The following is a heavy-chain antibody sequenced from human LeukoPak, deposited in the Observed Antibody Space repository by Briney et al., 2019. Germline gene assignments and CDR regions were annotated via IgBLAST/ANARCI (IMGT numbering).Heavy chain of an antibody. J-gene: IGHJ4*02. CDR3: ARKRDGGNPLGY. Sequence: ASVKVSCKASGYTFTPYDINRVRQATGQGLEWMGWMNPNSVNTAYAQKFQGRVTMTRNTSISTAYMELSSLRSEDTAVYYCARKRDGGNPLGYWGQGTLVTVSS. V-gene: IGHV1-8*01. D-gene: IGHD4-23*01. CDR2: MNPNSVNT. CDR1: GYTFTPYD.